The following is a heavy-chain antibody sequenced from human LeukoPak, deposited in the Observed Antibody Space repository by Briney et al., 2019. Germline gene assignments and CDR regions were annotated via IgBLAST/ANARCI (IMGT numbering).Heavy chain of an antibody. CDR2: IQAKAYGGAT. J-gene: IGHJ4*02. V-gene: IGHV3-49*04. CDR1: GFTFGDYA. Sequence: PGGSLRLSCSTSGFTFGDYAMSWVRQAPGKGQEWVGFIQAKAYGGATKYAASVNGRFSISRDDSQSIANLQMNGLKTEDTAVYYCTRAPHPRCSSSGCYLDYWGQGTLVTVSS. CDR3: TRAPHPRCSSSGCYLDY. D-gene: IGHD2-2*01.